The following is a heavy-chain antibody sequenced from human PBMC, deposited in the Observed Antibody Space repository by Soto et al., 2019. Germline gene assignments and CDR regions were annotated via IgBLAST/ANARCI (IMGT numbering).Heavy chain of an antibody. V-gene: IGHV3-15*07. CDR3: TLGYYYDSSGYYYDHYFDY. CDR1: GFTFSNAW. CDR2: IKSKTDGGTT. Sequence: EVQLVESGGGLVKPGGSLRLSCAASGFTFSNAWMNWVRQAPGKGLEWVGRIKSKTDGGTTDYAAPVKGRFTISRDDSNNTLYLQMNSLKTEDTAVYYCTLGYYYDSSGYYYDHYFDYWGQGTLVTVSS. J-gene: IGHJ4*02. D-gene: IGHD3-22*01.